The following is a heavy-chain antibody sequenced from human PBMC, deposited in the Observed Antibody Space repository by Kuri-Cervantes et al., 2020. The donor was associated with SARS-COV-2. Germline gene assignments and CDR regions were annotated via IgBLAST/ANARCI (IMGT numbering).Heavy chain of an antibody. J-gene: IGHJ4*02. D-gene: IGHD3-10*01. V-gene: IGHV4-30-4*08. Sequence: LRLSCTVSGGSISSGDYYWSWIRQPPGKGLEWIGYIYYSGSTYYNPSLKSRVTISVDTSKNQFSLKLSSVTAADTAVYYCARGNYYGSGSYFDYWGQGTLVTVSS. CDR1: GGSISSGDYY. CDR3: ARGNYYGSGSYFDY. CDR2: IYYSGST.